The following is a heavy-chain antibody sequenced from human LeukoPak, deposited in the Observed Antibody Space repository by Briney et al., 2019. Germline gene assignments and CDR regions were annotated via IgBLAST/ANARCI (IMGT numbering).Heavy chain of an antibody. CDR3: ARDPILYSGYDSY. V-gene: IGHV3-30-3*01. D-gene: IGHD5-12*01. Sequence: GGSLRLSCAASGFTFSSYAMHWVRQAPGKGLEWVAVISYDGSNKCYADSVKGRFTISRDNSKNTLYLQMNSLRAEDTAVYYCARDPILYSGYDSYWGQGTLVTVSS. CDR1: GFTFSSYA. J-gene: IGHJ4*02. CDR2: ISYDGSNK.